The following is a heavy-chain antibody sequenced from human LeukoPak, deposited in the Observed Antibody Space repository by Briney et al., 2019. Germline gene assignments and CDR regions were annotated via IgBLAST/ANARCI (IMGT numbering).Heavy chain of an antibody. J-gene: IGHJ6*02. CDR2: IKENGNEQ. CDR1: GFSFSSFW. D-gene: IGHD5-18*01. Sequence: GGSLRLSCAASGFSFSSFWMSWVRQAPGKGPEWVAHIKENGNEQYYADSVKGRFTISRDNAQKSLWLQMNSLRAEDTAVCYCARDGGDTAITLGYYGMDVWGQGTTVTVSS. CDR3: ARDGGDTAITLGYYGMDV. V-gene: IGHV3-7*01.